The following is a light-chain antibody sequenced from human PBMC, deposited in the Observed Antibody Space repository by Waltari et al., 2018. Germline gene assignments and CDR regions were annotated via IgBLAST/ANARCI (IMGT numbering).Light chain of an antibody. CDR1: QSLTSSY. CDR3: QQYVSSPLT. CDR2: GPS. Sequence: EIVLTQSPGTLSLSPGERATLSCRASQSLTSSYLAWYQQKPGQAPRLLIYGPSSRATGIPDRFSGGGSGTDFTLTISRLEPEDVAVYYCQQYVSSPLTFGGGTKVEIK. J-gene: IGKJ4*01. V-gene: IGKV3-20*01.